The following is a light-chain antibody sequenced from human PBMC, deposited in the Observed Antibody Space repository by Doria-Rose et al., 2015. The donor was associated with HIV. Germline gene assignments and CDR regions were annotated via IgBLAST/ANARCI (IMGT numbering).Light chain of an antibody. CDR3: HQYCTSWT. CDR1: QSFSSTY. V-gene: IGKV3-20*01. CDR2: AGS. Sequence: TQSPGTLSLSPGERATLSCRASQSFSSTYIAWYQQKHGQAPSLLIYAGSTGATGIPDRISASGSGTDFTLTSNRLEPEDLALYYCHQYCTSWTFGQGTKVEI. J-gene: IGKJ1*01.